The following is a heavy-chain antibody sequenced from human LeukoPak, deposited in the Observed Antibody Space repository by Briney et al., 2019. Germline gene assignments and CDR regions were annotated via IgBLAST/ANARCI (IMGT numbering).Heavy chain of an antibody. Sequence: SETLSLTCSVSAGSISSSAYYWGWIRQPPGQVLDWIGNIYYSGSTYYNPSLKSRVTISVDTSKNQFSLKLTSVTAADTAVYYCARDYGDYAFDSWGQGTLVTVSS. V-gene: IGHV4-39*02. J-gene: IGHJ4*02. CDR3: ARDYGDYAFDS. D-gene: IGHD4-17*01. CDR1: AGSISSSAYY. CDR2: IYYSGST.